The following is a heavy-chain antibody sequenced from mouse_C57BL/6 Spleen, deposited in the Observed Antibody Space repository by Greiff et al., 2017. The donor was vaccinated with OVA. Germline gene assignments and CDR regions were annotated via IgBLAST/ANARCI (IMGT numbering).Heavy chain of an antibody. J-gene: IGHJ4*01. V-gene: IGHV3-1*01. Sequence: EVMLVESGPGLVKPSQSLTLTCTVTGYSITSGYDWHWIRHFPGNKLEWMGFISYSGSTNYNPSLKSRISITHDTSKNHFFLKLNSVTTEDTATYYCARDDYDGGYAMDYWGQGTSVTVSS. CDR3: ARDDYDGGYAMDY. CDR1: GYSITSGYD. D-gene: IGHD2-4*01. CDR2: ISYSGST.